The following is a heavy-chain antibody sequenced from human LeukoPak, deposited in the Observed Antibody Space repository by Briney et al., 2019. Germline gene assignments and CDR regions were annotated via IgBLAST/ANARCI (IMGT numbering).Heavy chain of an antibody. D-gene: IGHD3-9*01. CDR1: GFTFSNYA. Sequence: PGASLRLSCAASGFTFSNYAMSWVRQAPGEGLEWVSAISGSGGSTYYADSVKGRFTISRGNSENTLYLQLNSLRAEDTAVYYCAKWGDYDILTGYYDSDYWGQGTLVTVSS. CDR3: AKWGDYDILTGYYDSDY. J-gene: IGHJ4*02. V-gene: IGHV3-23*01. CDR2: ISGSGGST.